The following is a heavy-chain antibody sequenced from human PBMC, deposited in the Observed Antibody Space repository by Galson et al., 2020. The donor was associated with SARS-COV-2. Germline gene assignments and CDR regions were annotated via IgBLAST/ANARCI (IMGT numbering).Heavy chain of an antibody. D-gene: IGHD3-10*01. CDR3: ARDQYYGSGSYYYYYGRDV. CDR2: ISYDGSNK. J-gene: IGHJ6*02. CDR1: GFTFSSYG. V-gene: IGHV3-30*03. Sequence: GESLKISCAASGFTFSSYGMHWVRQAPGKGLEWVAVISYDGSNKYYADSVKGRFTISRDNSKNTLYLQMNSLRAEDTAVYYCARDQYYGSGSYYYYYGRDVWGQGTTVTVSS.